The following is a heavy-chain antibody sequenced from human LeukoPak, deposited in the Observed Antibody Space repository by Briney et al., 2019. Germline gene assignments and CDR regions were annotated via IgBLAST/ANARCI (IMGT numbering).Heavy chain of an antibody. CDR2: ISPYNGNT. CDR1: GYTFTGYY. Sequence: ASVKVSCKASGYTFTGYYIHWVRQAPGQGLEWMGWISPYNGNTNYAQKLQGRVTMTTDTSTSTAYMELRNLRSDDTAVYYCARVGYYYYYMDVWGKGTTVTVSS. V-gene: IGHV1-18*04. J-gene: IGHJ6*03. D-gene: IGHD3-16*01. CDR3: ARVGYYYYYMDV.